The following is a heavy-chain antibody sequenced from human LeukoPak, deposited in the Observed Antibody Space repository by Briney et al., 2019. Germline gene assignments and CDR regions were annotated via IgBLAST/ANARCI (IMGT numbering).Heavy chain of an antibody. CDR1: GFTFNNYA. CDR2: INWNSNSV. D-gene: IGHD3-22*01. J-gene: IGHJ4*02. CDR3: AKPSRTYHYDTSGYYFDD. V-gene: IGHV3-9*03. Sequence: GGSLRLSCEVSGFTFNNYAMHWVRQAPGKGLEWVSGINWNSNSVVYADSVKGRFTISRDNAKNSLYLQMNGLRTEDMALYYCAKPSRTYHYDTSGYYFDDWGQGTLVTVSS.